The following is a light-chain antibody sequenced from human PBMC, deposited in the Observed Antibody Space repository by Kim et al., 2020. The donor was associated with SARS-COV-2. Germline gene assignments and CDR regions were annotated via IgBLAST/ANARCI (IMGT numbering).Light chain of an antibody. V-gene: IGKV3-15*01. J-gene: IGKJ1*01. CDR2: GAS. CDR1: EGITTN. CDR3: QQYHNWPPT. Sequence: IAVTQSPVTLSVSPVERATLPCRASEGITTNLVWYQQKPGQGPRLLISGASTRATGIPARFSGGGSGTEFTLTISSLQSEDFAIYYCQQYHNWPPTFGQGTKVEIK.